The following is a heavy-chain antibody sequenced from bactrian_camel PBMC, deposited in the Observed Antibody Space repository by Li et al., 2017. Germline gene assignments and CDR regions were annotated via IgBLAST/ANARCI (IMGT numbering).Heavy chain of an antibody. Sequence: DVQLVESGGRLVQPGGSLGLSCAASGFIFSGYAMSWVRQAPGKGLEWVSSIHDSSNGETTYSADSVKGRFTISQDNAKNAVYLQMNNLKPEDTGTYYCNIGLRGTWSPGQDNYWGQGTQVTVS. J-gene: IGHJ4*01. D-gene: IGHD2*01. CDR1: GFIFSGYA. CDR3: NIGLRGTWSPGQDNY. CDR2: IHDSSNGETT. V-gene: IGHV3S40*01.